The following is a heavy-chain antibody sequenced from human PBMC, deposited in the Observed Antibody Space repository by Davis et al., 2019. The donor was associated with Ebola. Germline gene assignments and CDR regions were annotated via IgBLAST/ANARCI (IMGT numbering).Heavy chain of an antibody. CDR1: GGSLSGHY. V-gene: IGHV4-34*01. D-gene: IGHD1-26*01. CDR3: ARFIVGPTNWFDP. Sequence: SETLSLTCAVYGGSLSGHYCSWIRQSPEKGLEWIGEINYSGNTNYNPSLKSRVTISVDTSKNQFSLKLHSVTAADTALYYCARFIVGPTNWFDPWGQGTLVTVSS. J-gene: IGHJ5*02. CDR2: INYSGNT.